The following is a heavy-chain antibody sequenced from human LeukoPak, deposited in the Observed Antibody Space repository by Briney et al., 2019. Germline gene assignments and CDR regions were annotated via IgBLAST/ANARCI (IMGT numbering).Heavy chain of an antibody. CDR3: ARDSSSWLAVDY. Sequence: SETLSLTCTVSGGSISGYYWSWIRQPAGKGLEWIGRIYSSGSTNYNPSLKSRITMSVDTSKNQSSLKLSSVTAADTALYYCARDSSSWLAVDYWGQGTLVTVSS. D-gene: IGHD6-13*01. V-gene: IGHV4-4*07. CDR2: IYSSGST. CDR1: GGSISGYY. J-gene: IGHJ4*02.